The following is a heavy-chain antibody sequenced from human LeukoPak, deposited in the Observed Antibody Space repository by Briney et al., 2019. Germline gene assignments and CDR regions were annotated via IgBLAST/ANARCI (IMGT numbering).Heavy chain of an antibody. Sequence: SQTLSLTCTVSGGSISSGDYYWSWIRQPPGKGLEWIGYIYYSGSTYYNPSLKSRVTISVDTSKNQFSLKLSSVTAADTAVYYCARVVGSSSLDYHFDHWGQGILVTVSS. CDR1: GGSISSGDYY. V-gene: IGHV4-30-4*01. D-gene: IGHD6-6*01. CDR2: IYYSGST. CDR3: ARVVGSSSLDYHFDH. J-gene: IGHJ4*02.